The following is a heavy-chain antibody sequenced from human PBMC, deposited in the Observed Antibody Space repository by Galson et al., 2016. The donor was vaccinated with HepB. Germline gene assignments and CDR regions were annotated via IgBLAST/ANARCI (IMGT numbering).Heavy chain of an antibody. V-gene: IGHV3-74*01. CDR3: ARMNYYGSGSPIDH. CDR1: GFSFSTYW. CDR2: INRDGSTT. D-gene: IGHD3-10*01. J-gene: IGHJ4*02. Sequence: SLRLSCAASGFSFSTYWMSWVRQGPGEGLVWVSRINRDGSTTNYVDSVKGRFTISRDNAENTLYLQMDSLRVDDTAVYYCARMNYYGSGSPIDHWGQGTPVTVSS.